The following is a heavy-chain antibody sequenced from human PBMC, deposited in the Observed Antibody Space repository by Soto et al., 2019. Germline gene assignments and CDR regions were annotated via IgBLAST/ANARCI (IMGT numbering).Heavy chain of an antibody. CDR3: VRHEHGPALAP. CDR2: IYHSVST. J-gene: IGHJ5*02. CDR1: GGSISSGGYS. Sequence: SETLSLTCAVSGGSISSGGYSWSWIRQPPGKGLEWIAYIYHSVSTYYKPSLKSRVTMSVDRSKNQFSLKLSSVTVADVAVYYCVRHEHGPALAPWGQGTLVTVSS. V-gene: IGHV4-30-2*01.